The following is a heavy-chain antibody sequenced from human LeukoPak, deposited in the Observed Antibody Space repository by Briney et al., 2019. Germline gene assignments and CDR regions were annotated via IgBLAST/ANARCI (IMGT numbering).Heavy chain of an antibody. V-gene: IGHV3-7*01. CDR3: ARVGILLCPGAFDV. J-gene: IGHJ3*01. Sequence: GGSLRLSCAASGFTFSNYWMSWLRQAPGRGLEWVANIKPDGNEKYFVDSVRGRFTISRDNAKSSLYLQMNSLRADDTAVYYCARVGILLCPGAFDVWGQGTMVTVSS. D-gene: IGHD3-10*01. CDR2: IKPDGNEK. CDR1: GFTFSNYW.